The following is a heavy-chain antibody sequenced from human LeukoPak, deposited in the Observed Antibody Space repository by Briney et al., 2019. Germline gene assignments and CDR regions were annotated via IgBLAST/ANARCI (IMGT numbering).Heavy chain of an antibody. J-gene: IGHJ2*01. CDR3: ARQRGYSYGPYWYFDL. CDR1: GYSFTSYW. V-gene: IGHV5-51*01. Sequence: GESLKISCKGSGYSFTSYWIGWGGQMPGKGLEWMGIIYPGDSDTRYSPSFQGQVTISADKSISTAYLQWSSLKASDTAMYYCARQRGYSYGPYWYFDLWGRGTLVTVSS. D-gene: IGHD5-18*01. CDR2: IYPGDSDT.